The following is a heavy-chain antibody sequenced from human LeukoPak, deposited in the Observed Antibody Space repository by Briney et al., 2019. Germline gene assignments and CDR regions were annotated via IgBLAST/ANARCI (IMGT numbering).Heavy chain of an antibody. J-gene: IGHJ4*02. CDR2: IYTSGST. Sequence: SETLSLTCTVSGGSISSYYWSWVRQPAGKGLEWIGRIYTSGSTNYNPSLKSRVTISVDTSKNQFSLKLSSVTAADTAVYYCARSSIAVAGPDYWGQGTLVTVSS. CDR1: GGSISSYY. V-gene: IGHV4-4*07. CDR3: ARSSIAVAGPDY. D-gene: IGHD6-19*01.